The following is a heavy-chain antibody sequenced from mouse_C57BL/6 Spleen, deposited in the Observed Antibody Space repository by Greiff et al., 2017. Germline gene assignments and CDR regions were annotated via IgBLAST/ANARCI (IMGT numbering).Heavy chain of an antibody. CDR2: IDPETGGT. Sequence: VKLMESGAELVRPGASVTLSCKASGYTFTDYEMHWVKQTPVHGLEWIGAIDPETGGTAYNQKFKGKAILTADKSSSTAYMELRSLTSEDSAVYYCTRSGSPWFAYWGQGTLVTVSA. J-gene: IGHJ3*01. D-gene: IGHD1-1*01. CDR1: GYTFTDYE. V-gene: IGHV1-15*01. CDR3: TRSGSPWFAY.